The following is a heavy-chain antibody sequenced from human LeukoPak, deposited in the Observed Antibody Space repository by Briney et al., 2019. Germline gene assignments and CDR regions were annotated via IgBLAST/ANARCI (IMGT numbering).Heavy chain of an antibody. V-gene: IGHV3-48*02. CDR2: ISRSGNTI. Sequence: GGSLRLSCAASGFTFSSYNMNWVRQAPGKGLEWVSYISRSGNTIDYADSVKGRFTIPRDNAKNSLYLQMNRLRDEDTAVYYCARWGGTGSLYSWGQGTLVTVSS. D-gene: IGHD1-1*01. CDR3: ARWGGTGSLYS. J-gene: IGHJ4*02. CDR1: GFTFSSYN.